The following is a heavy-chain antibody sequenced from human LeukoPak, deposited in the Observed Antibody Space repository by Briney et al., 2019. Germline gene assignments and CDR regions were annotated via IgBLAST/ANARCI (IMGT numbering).Heavy chain of an antibody. Sequence: GGSLRLSCAASGFTFSSYAMSWVRQAPGKGLEWVSYIRRSTSTIYYADSVKGRFTISRDNAKNSLYLQMNSLRAEDTAVYYCARDSSGWYVGGSRGLFDYWGQGTLVTVSS. CDR3: ARDSSGWYVGGSRGLFDY. CDR2: IRRSTSTI. J-gene: IGHJ4*02. CDR1: GFTFSSYA. D-gene: IGHD6-19*01. V-gene: IGHV3-48*01.